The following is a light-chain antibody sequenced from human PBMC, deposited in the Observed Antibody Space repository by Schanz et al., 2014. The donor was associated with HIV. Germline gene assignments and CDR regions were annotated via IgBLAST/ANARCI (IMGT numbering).Light chain of an antibody. CDR3: HQFGRLPWT. J-gene: IGKJ1*01. V-gene: IGKV3-20*01. CDR1: QRLSSSY. Sequence: EIVLTQSPGSLSLSPGGRATLSCGASQRLSSSYLAWYQQKRDQPPRLVIYATSTRAAGIPDRFSGTGSGTDFTLTISRLEPEDFAVYYCHQFGRLPWTFGQGTKVEIK. CDR2: ATS.